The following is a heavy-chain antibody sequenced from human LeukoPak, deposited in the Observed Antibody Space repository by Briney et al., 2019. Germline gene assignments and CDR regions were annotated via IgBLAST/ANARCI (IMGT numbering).Heavy chain of an antibody. CDR2: IYYSGST. Sequence: SETLSLTCTVPGGSISSGGYYWSWIRQHPGKGLEWIGYIYYSGSTYYNPSLKSRVTISVDTSKNQFSLKLSSVTAADTAVYYCARDRITSSGYPNYFDYWGQGTLVTVSS. V-gene: IGHV4-31*03. CDR1: GGSISSGGYY. D-gene: IGHD3-22*01. CDR3: ARDRITSSGYPNYFDY. J-gene: IGHJ4*02.